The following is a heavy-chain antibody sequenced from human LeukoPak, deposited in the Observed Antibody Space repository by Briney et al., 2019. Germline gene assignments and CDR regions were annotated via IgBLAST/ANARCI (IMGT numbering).Heavy chain of an antibody. CDR3: ARHPRSAWYFDY. D-gene: IGHD3-3*01. Sequence: SETLSLTCSVSGGSTNDYYWSWLRQPPGQGLEWIGYVYSNGGTNYNPSLKSRVTISVDTSRNQFFLKLNYVTAADTAVYYCARHPRSAWYFDYWGQGSLVTVSS. V-gene: IGHV4-59*08. J-gene: IGHJ4*02. CDR1: GGSTNDYY. CDR2: VYSNGGT.